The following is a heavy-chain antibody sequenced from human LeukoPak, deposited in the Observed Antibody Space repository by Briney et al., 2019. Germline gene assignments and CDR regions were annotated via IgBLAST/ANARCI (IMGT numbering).Heavy chain of an antibody. CDR2: IYSGGST. CDR3: ARPGGYYGSGSYLDY. D-gene: IGHD3-10*01. CDR1: GFTVSSNY. V-gene: IGHV3-53*01. J-gene: IGHJ4*02. Sequence: GGSLRLSCAASGFTVSSNYMSWVRQAPGKGLEWVSVIYSGGSTYYADSVKGRFTISRDNSKNTLYLQMNSLRAEDTAVYYCARPGGYYGSGSYLDYWGQGALVTVSS.